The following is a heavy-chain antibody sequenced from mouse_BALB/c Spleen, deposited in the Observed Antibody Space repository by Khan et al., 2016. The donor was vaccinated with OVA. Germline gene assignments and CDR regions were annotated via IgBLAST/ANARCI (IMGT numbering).Heavy chain of an antibody. V-gene: IGHV1-7*01. J-gene: IGHJ3*01. D-gene: IGHD1-1*02. Sequence: VQLQQSGAELAKPGASVKMSCKASGYTFTTYWMHWVKQRPGQGLEWIGYIDPSTGYTEYNQKFKDKATLTTDKSSSTAYMQLSSLTSEDSAGYYCARRGIYGIFAYWGQGTLVTVSA. CDR1: GYTFTTYW. CDR2: IDPSTGYT. CDR3: ARRGIYGIFAY.